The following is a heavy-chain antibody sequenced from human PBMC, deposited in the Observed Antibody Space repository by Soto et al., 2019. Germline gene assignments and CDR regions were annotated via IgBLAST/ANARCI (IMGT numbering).Heavy chain of an antibody. D-gene: IGHD3-22*01. Sequence: GGSLRLSCAASGFTFSSYGMHWVRQAPGKGLEWVAVIWYDGSNKYYADSVKGRFTISRDNSKNTLYLQMNSLRAEDTAVYYCAREYDSSGYYPGAYYGMDVWGQGTTVTVSS. CDR3: AREYDSSGYYPGAYYGMDV. CDR2: IWYDGSNK. V-gene: IGHV3-33*01. CDR1: GFTFSSYG. J-gene: IGHJ6*02.